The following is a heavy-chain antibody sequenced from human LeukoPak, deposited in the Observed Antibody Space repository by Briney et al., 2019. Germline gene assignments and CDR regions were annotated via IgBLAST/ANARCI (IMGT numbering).Heavy chain of an antibody. J-gene: IGHJ4*02. D-gene: IGHD1-7*01. CDR2: ISGSGGST. V-gene: IGHV3-23*01. CDR3: AKGTGELYNWNYSILRIYYFDY. Sequence: PGGSLRLSCAASGFTFSSYAMSWVRQAPGKGLEWVSAISGSGGSTYYADSVKGRFTISRDNSKNTLYLQMNSLRAEDTAVYYCAKGTGELYNWNYSILRIYYFDYWGQGTLVTVSS. CDR1: GFTFSSYA.